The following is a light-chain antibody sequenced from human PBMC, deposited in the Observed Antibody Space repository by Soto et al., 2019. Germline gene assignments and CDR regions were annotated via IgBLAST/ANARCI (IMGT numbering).Light chain of an antibody. Sequence: EIVLTQSPGTLSXXPXXXXTXXXRASQSVSSSYLAWYQQKPGQAPRLLIYGASSRATGIPDRFSGSGSGTDFTLTISRLEPEDFAVYYCQQYGSSPWTFGQGTKVDI. CDR1: QSVSSSY. CDR2: GAS. V-gene: IGKV3-20*01. J-gene: IGKJ1*01. CDR3: QQYGSSPWT.